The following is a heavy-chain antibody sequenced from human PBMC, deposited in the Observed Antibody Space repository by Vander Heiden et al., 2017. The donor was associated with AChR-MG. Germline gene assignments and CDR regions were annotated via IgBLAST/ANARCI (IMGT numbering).Heavy chain of an antibody. CDR3: ARDRSSNYVFDY. CDR2: ISSSSSYI. J-gene: IGHJ4*02. CDR1: GFPFSSYS. D-gene: IGHD4-4*01. V-gene: IGHV3-21*01. Sequence: EVQLVESGGGLVKPGGSLRLSCAASGFPFSSYSMNWVRQAPGKGLEWVSSISSSSSYIYYADAVKGRFTISRDNAKNSLYLKMKSLRAEDTAVYYYARDRSSNYVFDYWGQGTLVTVSS.